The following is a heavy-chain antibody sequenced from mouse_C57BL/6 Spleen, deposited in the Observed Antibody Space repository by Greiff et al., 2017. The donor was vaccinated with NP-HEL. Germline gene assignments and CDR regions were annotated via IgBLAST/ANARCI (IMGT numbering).Heavy chain of an antibody. Sequence: VQLKESGPELVKPGDSVKISCKASGYSFTGYFMNWVMQSHGKSLEWIGRINPYNGDTFYNQKFKGKATLTVDKSSSTAHMELRSLTSEDSAVYYCARYDDYGGYFDYWGQGTTLTVSS. CDR1: GYSFTGYF. V-gene: IGHV1-20*01. CDR3: ARYDDYGGYFDY. J-gene: IGHJ2*01. CDR2: INPYNGDT. D-gene: IGHD2-3*01.